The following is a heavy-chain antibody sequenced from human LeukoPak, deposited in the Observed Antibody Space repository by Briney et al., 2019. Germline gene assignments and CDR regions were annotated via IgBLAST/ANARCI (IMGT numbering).Heavy chain of an antibody. CDR3: AKPRIVGATIDLFDY. V-gene: IGHV3-23*01. J-gene: IGHJ4*02. Sequence: GGSLRLSCAASGFTFSSYAMSWVRQAPGKGLEWVSAISGSGGSTYYADSVKGWFTISRDNSKNTLYLQMNSLRAEDTAVYYCAKPRIVGATIDLFDYWGQGTLVTVSS. CDR2: ISGSGGST. CDR1: GFTFSSYA. D-gene: IGHD1-26*01.